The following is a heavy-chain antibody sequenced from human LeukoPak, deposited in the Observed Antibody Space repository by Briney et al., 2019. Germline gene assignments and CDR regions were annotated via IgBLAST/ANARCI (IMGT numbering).Heavy chain of an antibody. CDR2: VIPIFGTA. CDR1: GGSISSYA. J-gene: IGHJ3*02. CDR3: ARGPSRLDTASFDI. V-gene: IGHV1-69*13. Sequence: SVEVSCKASGGSISSYAISWGRQAPGQGLKWMGGVIPIFGTANYAQKFQGRVTITADESTSTAYMELSSLRSEDTAVYYCARGPSRLDTASFDIWGQGIVVTVSS. D-gene: IGHD5-18*01.